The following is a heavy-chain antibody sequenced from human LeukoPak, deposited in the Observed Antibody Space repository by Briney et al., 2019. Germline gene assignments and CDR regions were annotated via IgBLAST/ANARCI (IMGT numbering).Heavy chain of an antibody. Sequence: ASVKVSCKASGYTFTSYYMHWVRQAPGQGLEWMGWINPNSGGTNYAQKFQGRVTMTRDTSISTAYMELSRLRADDTAVYYCARSVRLVVAATNFDYWGQGTLVTVSS. CDR2: INPNSGGT. V-gene: IGHV1-2*02. J-gene: IGHJ4*02. CDR1: GYTFTSYY. CDR3: ARSVRLVVAATNFDY. D-gene: IGHD2-15*01.